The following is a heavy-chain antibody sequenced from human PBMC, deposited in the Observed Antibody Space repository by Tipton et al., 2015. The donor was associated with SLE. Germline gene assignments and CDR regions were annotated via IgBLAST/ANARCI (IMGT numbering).Heavy chain of an antibody. CDR2: IYYTGKT. CDR3: ARHFLAPDY. J-gene: IGHJ4*02. V-gene: IGHV4-59*11. Sequence: TLSLTCTVSSGSISSRYWTWIRQPPGRGLEWIGSIYYTGKTYNSPSLKSRLSISVDTSKNQFSLKLTSVSAADTAMYYCARHFLAPDYWGQGTLVTVSS. CDR1: SGSISSRY. D-gene: IGHD3-3*02.